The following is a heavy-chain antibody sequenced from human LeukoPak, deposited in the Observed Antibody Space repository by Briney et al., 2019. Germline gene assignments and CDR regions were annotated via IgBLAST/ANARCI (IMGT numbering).Heavy chain of an antibody. V-gene: IGHV3-23*01. J-gene: IGHJ6*02. D-gene: IGHD6-13*01. CDR3: ARTIAQYSNSWLYFYYGLDV. CDR2: IGGGSEDT. Sequence: PGGSLRLSCTASGFTFGGYAMSWVRQAPGKGLEWVSSIGGGSEDTYYADSVKGRFTISRDNSKTTLYLQMNSLRAEDTAVYYCARTIAQYSNSWLYFYYGLDVWGQGTTVTVSS. CDR1: GFTFGGYA.